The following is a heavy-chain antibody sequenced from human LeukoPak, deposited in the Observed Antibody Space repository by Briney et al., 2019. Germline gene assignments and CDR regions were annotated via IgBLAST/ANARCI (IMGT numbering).Heavy chain of an antibody. CDR2: IKKDGSET. D-gene: IGHD6-13*01. CDR3: AREFIAAAGAFDP. CDR1: GFTFSTSW. Sequence: PGGSLRLSCAASGFTFSTSWMSWVRQVPGKGLEWVANIKKDGSETYYVDSVKGRFTISRDNAKNSLYLQMNSLGAEDTAVYYCAREFIAAAGAFDPWGQGTLVTVSS. J-gene: IGHJ5*02. V-gene: IGHV3-7*01.